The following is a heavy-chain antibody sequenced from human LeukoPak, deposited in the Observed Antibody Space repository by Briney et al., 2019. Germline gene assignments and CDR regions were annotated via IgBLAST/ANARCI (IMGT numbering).Heavy chain of an antibody. Sequence: GASVKVSCKASGYTFTGYYMHWARQAPGQGLEWMGWINPNSGGTNYAQKFQGRVTMTRDTSISTAYMELSRLRSDDTAVYYCARDLGYYYGSGSSLGGDYWGQGTLVTVSS. CDR2: INPNSGGT. CDR1: GYTFTGYY. J-gene: IGHJ4*02. CDR3: ARDLGYYYGSGSSLGGDY. V-gene: IGHV1-2*02. D-gene: IGHD3-10*01.